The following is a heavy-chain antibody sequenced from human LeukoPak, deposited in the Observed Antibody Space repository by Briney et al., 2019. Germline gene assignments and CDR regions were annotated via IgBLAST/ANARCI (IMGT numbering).Heavy chain of an antibody. CDR3: ARTKYAGTRWFDP. CDR2: IYHSGST. D-gene: IGHD6-13*01. Sequence: SRTLSLTCAVSGGSISSGGYSWSWIRQPPGKGLEWIGYIYHSGSTYYNPSLKSRVTISVDRSKNQFSLKLSSVTAANTAVYYCARTKYAGTRWFDPWGQGTLVTVSS. J-gene: IGHJ5*02. V-gene: IGHV4-30-2*01. CDR1: GGSISSGGYS.